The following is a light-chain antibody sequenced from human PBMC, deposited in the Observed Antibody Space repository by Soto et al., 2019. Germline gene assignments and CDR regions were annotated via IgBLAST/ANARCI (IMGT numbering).Light chain of an antibody. J-gene: IGLJ1*01. CDR2: DVS. Sequence: QSALTQPRSVSGSPGQSVTISCTGTSSDVGGYNDVSWYQQHPGKAPKLMIYDVSKRPSGVPDRFSGSKSGNTASLTISGLQAEDEAEYYCCSSAGSYTFDVFGTGTKVTVL. V-gene: IGLV2-11*01. CDR3: CSSAGSYTFDV. CDR1: SSDVGGYND.